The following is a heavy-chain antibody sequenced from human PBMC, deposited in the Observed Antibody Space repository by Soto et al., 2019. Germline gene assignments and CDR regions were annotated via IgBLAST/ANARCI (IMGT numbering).Heavy chain of an antibody. CDR1: GFTFSSYW. J-gene: IGHJ6*02. V-gene: IGHV3-74*01. CDR2: IKYDGSTM. D-gene: IGHD1-1*01. Sequence: EVQLVESGGGLVQPGGSLRLSCAASGFTFSSYWMHWVRKVPGKGLVWVSRIKYDGSTMNYADSVKGRFTIARDNAKNTVYLEMNSLSAYDTAVYYCGRGIWNHYGMDVWVLGTKVTVSS. CDR3: GRGIWNHYGMDV.